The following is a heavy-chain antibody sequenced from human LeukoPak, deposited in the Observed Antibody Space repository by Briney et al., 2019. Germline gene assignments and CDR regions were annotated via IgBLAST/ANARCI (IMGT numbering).Heavy chain of an antibody. V-gene: IGHV4-4*07. CDR2: IYTSGST. CDR3: ARRGCSSTSCYPWYFDL. CDR1: GGSISSYY. Sequence: PSETLSLTCTVSGGSISSYYWSWIRQPAGKGLEWIGRIYTSGSTNYNPSLKSRVTMSVDTSKNQFSLKLSSVTAADTAVYYCARRGCSSTSCYPWYFDLWGRGTLVTVSS. J-gene: IGHJ2*01. D-gene: IGHD2-2*01.